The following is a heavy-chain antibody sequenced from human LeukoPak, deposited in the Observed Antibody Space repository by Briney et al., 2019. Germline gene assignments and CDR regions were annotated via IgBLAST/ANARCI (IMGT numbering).Heavy chain of an antibody. V-gene: IGHV4-39*01. Sequence: SETLSLTFTVSGGSISSSSYYWGWIRQPPGKGLEWIGSIYYSGSTYYNPSLKSRVTISVDTSKNQFPLKLSSVTAADTAVYYCARHSHCSSTSCYFGFGYSDAFDIWGQGTMVTVSS. CDR2: IYYSGST. D-gene: IGHD2-2*01. CDR1: GGSISSSSYY. J-gene: IGHJ3*02. CDR3: ARHSHCSSTSCYFGFGYSDAFDI.